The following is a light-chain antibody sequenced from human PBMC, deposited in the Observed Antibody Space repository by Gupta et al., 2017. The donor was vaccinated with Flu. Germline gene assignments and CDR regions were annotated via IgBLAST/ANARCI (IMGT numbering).Light chain of an antibody. Sequence: GDRVTITCRAGQSISDWLAWYQQKPGKAPKLLIYKASNLESGVPSRFSGSGSGTEFTLTISSLQSDDFATYYCQQYNYWWTFGQGTRVEIK. V-gene: IGKV1-5*03. CDR1: QSISDW. J-gene: IGKJ1*01. CDR2: KAS. CDR3: QQYNYWWT.